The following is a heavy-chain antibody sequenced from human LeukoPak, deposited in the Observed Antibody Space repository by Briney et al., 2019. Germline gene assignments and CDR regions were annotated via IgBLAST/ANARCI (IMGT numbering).Heavy chain of an antibody. CDR1: GFTFDDYA. Sequence: GRSLRLSCAASGFTFDDYAMYWVRQAPGKGLEWVSGISWNSGSIGYADSVKGRFTISRDNAKNSLYLQMNSLRAEDTAVYYCAREVYTYYYDSSGSQGGQGTLVTVSS. CDR3: AREVYTYYYDSSGSQ. D-gene: IGHD3-22*01. J-gene: IGHJ4*02. CDR2: ISWNSGSI. V-gene: IGHV3-9*01.